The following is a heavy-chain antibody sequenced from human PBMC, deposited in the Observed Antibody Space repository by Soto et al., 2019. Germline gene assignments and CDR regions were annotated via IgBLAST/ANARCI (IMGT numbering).Heavy chain of an antibody. V-gene: IGHV4-31*02. CDR3: ARVLQTDVVVVVAAPVGWYFDL. Sequence: PSETLSLTCTVSGDSISSGGSYWSWIRQRPGKGLEWIGEINHSGSTNYNPSLKSRVTISVDTSKNQFSLKLSSVTAADTAVYYCARVLQTDVVVVVAAPVGWYFDLWGRGTLVTVSS. CDR2: INHSGST. J-gene: IGHJ2*01. CDR1: GDSISSGGSY. D-gene: IGHD2-15*01.